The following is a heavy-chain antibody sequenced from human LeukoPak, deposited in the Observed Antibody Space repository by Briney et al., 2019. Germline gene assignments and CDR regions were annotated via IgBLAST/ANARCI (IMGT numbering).Heavy chain of an antibody. Sequence: GGSLRLSCAASGFTVSSNYMSWVRQAPGKGLEWVSAIYSGGSTYYADSVKGRFTISRDNSKNTLYLQMNSLRAEDTAVYYCARLSGSYCFDYWGQGTLVTVSS. J-gene: IGHJ4*02. CDR1: GFTVSSNY. V-gene: IGHV3-53*01. CDR3: ARLSGSYCFDY. CDR2: IYSGGST. D-gene: IGHD1-26*01.